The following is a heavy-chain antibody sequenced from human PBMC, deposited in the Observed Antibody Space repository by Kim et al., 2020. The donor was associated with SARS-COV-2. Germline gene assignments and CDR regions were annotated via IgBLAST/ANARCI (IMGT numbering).Heavy chain of an antibody. D-gene: IGHD1-1*01. CDR3: ARRNQYKRFDY. V-gene: IGHV4-39*01. Sequence: YYNPSLKSRVTISVDTSKNQFSLKLSSVTAADTAVYYCARRNQYKRFDYWGQGTLVTVSS. J-gene: IGHJ4*02.